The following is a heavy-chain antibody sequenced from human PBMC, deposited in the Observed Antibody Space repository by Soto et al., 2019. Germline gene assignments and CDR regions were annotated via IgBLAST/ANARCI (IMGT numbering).Heavy chain of an antibody. J-gene: IGHJ1*01. Sequence: ASVKVSCKASGYTFTGYYMHWVRQAPGQGLEWMGWINPNSGGTNYAQKFQGWVTMTRDTSISTAYMELSRLRSDDAAVYYCARAEYGDVEYFQHWGQGTLVTVSS. CDR2: INPNSGGT. CDR3: ARAEYGDVEYFQH. CDR1: GYTFTGYY. V-gene: IGHV1-2*04. D-gene: IGHD4-17*01.